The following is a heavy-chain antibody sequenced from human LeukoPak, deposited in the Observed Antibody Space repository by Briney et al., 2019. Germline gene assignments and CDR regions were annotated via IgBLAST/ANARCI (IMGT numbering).Heavy chain of an antibody. CDR3: ARSYYYFDY. CDR1: GFTFSSYA. Sequence: PGGSLRLSCAASGFTFSSYAMSWIRQPPGKGLEWIGYIYYSGSTNYNPSLKSRVTISVDTSKNQFSLKLSSVTAADTAVYYCARSYYYFDYWGQGTLVTVSS. J-gene: IGHJ4*02. V-gene: IGHV4-59*08. CDR2: IYYSGST. D-gene: IGHD2-8*01.